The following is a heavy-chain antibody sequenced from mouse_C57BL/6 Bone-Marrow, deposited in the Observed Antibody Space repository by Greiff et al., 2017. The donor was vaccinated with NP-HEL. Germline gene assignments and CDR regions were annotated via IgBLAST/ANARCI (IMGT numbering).Heavy chain of an antibody. J-gene: IGHJ4*01. CDR2: IYPGSGST. V-gene: IGHV1-55*01. Sequence: QVQLQQPGAELVKPGASVKMSCKASGYTFTSYWITWVKQRPGQGLEWIGDIYPGSGSTNYNEKFKSKATLTVDTSSSTAYMQLSSLTSEDSAVYYCARGTVVAPYYAMDYWGQGTSVTVSS. CDR1: GYTFTSYW. D-gene: IGHD1-1*01. CDR3: ARGTVVAPYYAMDY.